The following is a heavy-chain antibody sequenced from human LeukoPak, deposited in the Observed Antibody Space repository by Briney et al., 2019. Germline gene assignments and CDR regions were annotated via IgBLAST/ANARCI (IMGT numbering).Heavy chain of an antibody. Sequence: PSETLSLTCTVSGGSISSGSYYWSWIRQPAGKGLEWIGRIYTSGSTNYNPSLKSRVTISVDTSKNQFSLKLSSVTAADTAVYYCARRSRRTQNWFDPWGQGTLVTVSS. CDR2: IYTSGST. CDR1: GGSISSGSYY. CDR3: ARRSRRTQNWFDP. V-gene: IGHV4-61*02. J-gene: IGHJ5*02. D-gene: IGHD1-14*01.